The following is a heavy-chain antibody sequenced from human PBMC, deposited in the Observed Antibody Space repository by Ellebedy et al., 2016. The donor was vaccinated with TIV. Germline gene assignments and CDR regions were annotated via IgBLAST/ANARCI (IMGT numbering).Heavy chain of an antibody. J-gene: IGHJ4*02. CDR3: GRGTVGATLIDY. CDR1: GFTFDDHT. D-gene: IGHD1-26*01. V-gene: IGHV3-43*01. Sequence: PGGSLRLSCAASGFTFDDHTMHWVRQGPGKGLEWVSLRWDGDITYYADSVKGRFTISRDNSKNSLYLQMNSLTTEDTALYYCGRGTVGATLIDYWGQGTLVTVSS. CDR2: RWDGDIT.